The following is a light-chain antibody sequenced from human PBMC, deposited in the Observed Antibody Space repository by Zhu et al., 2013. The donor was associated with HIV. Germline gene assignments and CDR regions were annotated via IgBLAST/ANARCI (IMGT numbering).Light chain of an antibody. CDR2: AAS. CDR1: QGISSY. CDR3: QQYYSYPHS. V-gene: IGKV1-8*01. Sequence: AIRMTQSPSSFSASTGDRVTITCRASQGISSYLAWYQQKPGKAPKLLIYAASTLQSGVPSRFSGSGSGTDFTLTISCLQSEDFATYYCQQYYSYPHSFGLGDPSWRSN. J-gene: IGKJ2*03.